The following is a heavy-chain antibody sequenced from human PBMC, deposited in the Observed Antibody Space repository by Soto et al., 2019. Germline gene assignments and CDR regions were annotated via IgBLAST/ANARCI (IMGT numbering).Heavy chain of an antibody. D-gene: IGHD1-26*01. J-gene: IGHJ6*04. CDR1: GYSFTSYW. CDR2: IYHGDSDT. CDR3: AREGSQYSSFSYYYGMDV. Sequence: GESLKISCKGSGYSFTSYWIGWVRQMPGKGLEWMGIIYHGDSDTRYSPSFQGQVTISADKSISTAYLQWSSLKASDTAMYYCAREGSQYSSFSYYYGMDVWGKGTTVTVSS. V-gene: IGHV5-51*01.